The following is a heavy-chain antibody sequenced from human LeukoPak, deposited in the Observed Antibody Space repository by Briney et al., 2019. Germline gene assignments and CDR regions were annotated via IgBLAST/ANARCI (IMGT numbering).Heavy chain of an antibody. CDR2: IYYSGST. V-gene: IGHV4-39*01. CDR3: ARPPGEYCSSTSCYDSRLGFDY. CDR1: DGSISSSSYY. D-gene: IGHD2-2*01. Sequence: ASETLSLTCTVSDGSISSSSYYWGWIRQPPGKGLEWIGSIYYSGSTYYNPSLKSRVTISVDTSKNQFSLKLSSVTAADTAVYYCARPPGEYCSSTSCYDSRLGFDYWGQGTLVTVSS. J-gene: IGHJ4*02.